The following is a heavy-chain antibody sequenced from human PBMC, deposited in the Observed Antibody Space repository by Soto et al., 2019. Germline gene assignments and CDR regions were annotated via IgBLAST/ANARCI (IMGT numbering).Heavy chain of an antibody. CDR1: GDSVGNANSY. CDR2: IYYSGTT. Sequence: QVQLQESGPGLVTPSETLSLTCTASGDSVGNANSYWAWIRQSPGKGLEWIGYIYYSGTTNYNSHLKSRVTLSVDTSRNQFSLSLTSLTAADTAVYFCARSQRGRTAFTFDYWGQGVLVTVSS. J-gene: IGHJ4*02. CDR3: ARSQRGRTAFTFDY. V-gene: IGHV4-61*01. D-gene: IGHD1-26*01.